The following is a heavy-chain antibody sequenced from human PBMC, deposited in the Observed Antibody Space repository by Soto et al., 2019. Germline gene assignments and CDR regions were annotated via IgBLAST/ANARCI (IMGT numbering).Heavy chain of an antibody. CDR2: IIPIFGTA. J-gene: IGHJ6*02. CDR3: ARARCGGDCYYYYYYGMDV. D-gene: IGHD2-21*02. CDR1: GGTFSSYA. Sequence: QVQLVQSGAGVKKPGSSVKVSCKASGGTFSSYAISWVRQAPGQGLEWMGGIIPIFGTANYAQKFQGRVTITADESTSTAYMELSSLRSEDTAVYYCARARCGGDCYYYYYYGMDVWGQGTTVTVSS. V-gene: IGHV1-69*01.